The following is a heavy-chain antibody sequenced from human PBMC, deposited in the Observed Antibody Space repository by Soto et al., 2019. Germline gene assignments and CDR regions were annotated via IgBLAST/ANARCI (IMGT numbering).Heavy chain of an antibody. CDR1: GGSISSSSYY. CDR3: ARRSKGNTYYYYGMDV. D-gene: IGHD6-13*01. J-gene: IGHJ6*02. CDR2: IYYSGST. Sequence: SETLSLTCTVSGGSISSSSYYWGWIRQPPGKGLEWIGSIYYSGSTYYNPSLKSRVTISVDTSKNQFSLKLSSVTAADTAVYYCARRSKGNTYYYYGMDVWGQGTTVTVSS. V-gene: IGHV4-39*01.